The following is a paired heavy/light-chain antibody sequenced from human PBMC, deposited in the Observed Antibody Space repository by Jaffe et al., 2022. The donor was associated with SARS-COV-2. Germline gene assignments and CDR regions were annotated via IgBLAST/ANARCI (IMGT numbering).Heavy chain of an antibody. CDR1: GYSFSTYW. D-gene: IGHD6-13*01. Sequence: EVQLVQSGAEVKKPGESLKISCKGSGYSFSTYWIVWVRQMPGKGLEWMGIIYPADSDTRYAPSFQGQVTISADKSINTAYLQWSSLKASDTAIYYCAREVAAAAQDWGQGTLVTVSS. J-gene: IGHJ4*02. CDR2: IYPADSDT. V-gene: IGHV5-51*01. CDR3: AREVAAAAQD.
Light chain of an antibody. CDR1: QSINTY. CDR2: GAS. Sequence: DIQMTQSPSSLSPFVGDRVTITCRASQSINTYLNWYQQKPGKAPQLLIYGASSIQSGVPSRFSGSGSGTDFTLTISSLQPEDLATYYCQQTYSSPRTFGQGTKVEI. V-gene: IGKV1-39*01. J-gene: IGKJ1*01. CDR3: QQTYSSPRT.